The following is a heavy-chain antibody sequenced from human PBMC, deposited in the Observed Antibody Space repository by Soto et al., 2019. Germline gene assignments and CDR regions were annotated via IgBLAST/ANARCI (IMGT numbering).Heavy chain of an antibody. Sequence: PSETLSLTCTVSGGSISSSSYYWGWIRQPPGKGLEWIGSIYYSGSTYYDPSLKSRVTISVDTSKNQFSLKLSPVTAADTAVYYCARNLRGEAVDYWGQGTLVTVSS. CDR2: IYYSGST. D-gene: IGHD6-19*01. V-gene: IGHV4-39*01. CDR1: GGSISSSSYY. J-gene: IGHJ4*02. CDR3: ARNLRGEAVDY.